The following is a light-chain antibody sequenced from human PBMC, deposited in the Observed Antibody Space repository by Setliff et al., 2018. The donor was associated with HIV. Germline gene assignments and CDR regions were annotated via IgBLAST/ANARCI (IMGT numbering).Light chain of an antibody. Sequence: QSVLTQPASVSGSPGQSITISCTGTSSDVGTYNAVYWYQQHPGKAPKLMIYDVSTRPSGVSNRFSGSKSGNTASLTISGLQTEDEADYYCSSYTDSNTLEFGGGTKVTVL. J-gene: IGLJ3*02. V-gene: IGLV2-14*01. CDR2: DVS. CDR3: SSYTDSNTLE. CDR1: SSDVGTYNA.